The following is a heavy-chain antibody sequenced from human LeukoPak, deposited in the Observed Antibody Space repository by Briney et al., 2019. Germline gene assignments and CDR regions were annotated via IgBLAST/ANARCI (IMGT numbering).Heavy chain of an antibody. CDR3: AGYSSGWFGAFHI. D-gene: IGHD6-19*01. Sequence: PGGSLRLSCAASGFTFSDYYMNWIRQAPGKGLEWISYISSSGGTIYYADPVKGRFTISRDNAKNSLYLQMNSLRAEDTAVYYCAGYSSGWFGAFHIWGQGTMVTVSS. CDR1: GFTFSDYY. J-gene: IGHJ3*02. CDR2: ISSSGGTI. V-gene: IGHV3-11*04.